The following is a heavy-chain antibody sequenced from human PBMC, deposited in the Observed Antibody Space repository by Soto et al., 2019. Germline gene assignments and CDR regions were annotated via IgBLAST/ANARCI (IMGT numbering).Heavy chain of an antibody. J-gene: IGHJ3*02. V-gene: IGHV3-13*01. CDR3: ARGGTGLWFGEFPFDI. CDR1: GFTFSSYD. D-gene: IGHD3-10*01. Sequence: GGSLRLSCAASGFTFSSYDMHWVRQATGKGLEWVSAIGTAGDTYYPGSVKGRFTISRENAKNSLYLQMNSLRAGDTAVYYCARGGTGLWFGEFPFDIWGQGTMVTVSS. CDR2: IGTAGDT.